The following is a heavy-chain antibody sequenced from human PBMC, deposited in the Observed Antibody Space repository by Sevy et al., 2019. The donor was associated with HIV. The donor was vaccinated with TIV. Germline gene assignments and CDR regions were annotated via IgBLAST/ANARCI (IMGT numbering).Heavy chain of an antibody. Sequence: GGSLRLSCAASGFTFSDYYMSWIRQGPEKGLEWISYISGSGATIFYANSMKGRFTISRYNAKNSLFLQINSLKAEDTAVYYCARGLGSGFDAFDFWGQGTMVTVSS. D-gene: IGHD5-12*01. CDR2: ISGSGATI. J-gene: IGHJ3*01. CDR1: GFTFSDYY. CDR3: ARGLGSGFDAFDF. V-gene: IGHV3-11*01.